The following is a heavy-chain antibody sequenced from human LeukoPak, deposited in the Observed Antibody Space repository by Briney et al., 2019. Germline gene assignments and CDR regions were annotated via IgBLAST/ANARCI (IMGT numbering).Heavy chain of an antibody. D-gene: IGHD1-26*01. CDR3: ARDYGSRRFDP. V-gene: IGHV3-30*04. Sequence: GRSLRLSCAASGFTFSSYDMHWVRQAPGKGLEWVAVISYDGSNKYYADSVKGRFTISRDNSKNTLYLQMNSLRAEDTAVYYCARDYGSRRFDPWGQGTLVTVSS. CDR2: ISYDGSNK. J-gene: IGHJ5*02. CDR1: GFTFSSYD.